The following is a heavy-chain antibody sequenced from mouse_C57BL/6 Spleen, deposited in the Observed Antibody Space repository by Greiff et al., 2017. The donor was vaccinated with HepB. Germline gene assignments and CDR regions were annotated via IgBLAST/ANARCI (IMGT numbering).Heavy chain of an antibody. J-gene: IGHJ4*01. CDR2: INPSNGGT. V-gene: IGHV1-53*01. CDR3: ARSGWLLYAMDY. Sequence: QVQLQQSGTELVKPGASVKLSCKASGYTFTSYWMHWVKQRPGQGLEWIGNINPSNGGTNYNEKFKSKATLTVDKSSSTAYMQLSSLTSEDSAVYYCARSGWLLYAMDYWGQGTSVTVSS. CDR1: GYTFTSYW. D-gene: IGHD2-3*01.